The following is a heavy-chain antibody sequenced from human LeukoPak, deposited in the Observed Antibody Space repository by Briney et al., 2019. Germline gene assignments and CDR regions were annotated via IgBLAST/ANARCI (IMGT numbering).Heavy chain of an antibody. J-gene: IGHJ4*02. CDR1: GGSFSGYY. D-gene: IGHD3-3*01. Sequence: SETLSLTCAVYGGSFSGYYWSWIRQPPGKGLEWIGEINHSGSTNYNPSLKSRVTISVDTSKNQFSLKLSSVTAEDTAVYYCAKEVRAYYDFWSGSPDYWGQGTLVTVSS. CDR3: AKEVRAYYDFWSGSPDY. CDR2: INHSGST. V-gene: IGHV4-34*01.